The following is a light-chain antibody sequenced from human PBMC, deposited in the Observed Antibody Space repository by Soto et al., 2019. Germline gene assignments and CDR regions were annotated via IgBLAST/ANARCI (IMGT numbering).Light chain of an antibody. CDR1: QSVSSNY. V-gene: IGKV3-20*01. J-gene: IGKJ1*01. Sequence: EIVLTQSPGTLSLSPGERATLSCRASQSVSSNYLAWYQQKPGQAPRLLIDGASSRATGIPDRFSGSGSGTDFTFTISRLEPEDFAVYYCQQYGSSPWTFGQGTKVDIK. CDR2: GAS. CDR3: QQYGSSPWT.